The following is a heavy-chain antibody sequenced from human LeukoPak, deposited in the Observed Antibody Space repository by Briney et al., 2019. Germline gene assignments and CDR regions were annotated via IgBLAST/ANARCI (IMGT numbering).Heavy chain of an antibody. CDR1: GYTFTSYY. CDR3: ARDSDRIAVAMGSEFDY. V-gene: IGHV1-46*01. CDR2: INPSGGST. Sequence: ASVKVSCKASGYTFTSYYMHWVRQAPGQGLEWMGIINPSGGSTSYAQKFQGRVTMTRDTSTSTVYMELSSLRSEDTAVYYCARDSDRIAVAMGSEFDYWGQGTLVTVSS. J-gene: IGHJ4*02. D-gene: IGHD6-19*01.